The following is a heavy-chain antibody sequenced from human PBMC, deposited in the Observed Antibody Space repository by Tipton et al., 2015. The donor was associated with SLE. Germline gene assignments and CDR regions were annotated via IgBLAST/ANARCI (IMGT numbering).Heavy chain of an antibody. CDR1: GFSFSSYA. D-gene: IGHD6-19*01. J-gene: IGHJ4*02. CDR3: ARAGASKSIAVAIDY. CDR2: ISYDGSNK. V-gene: IGHV3-30-3*01. Sequence: RSLRLSCAASGFSFSSYAMHWVRQAPGKGLEWVAVISYDGSNKYYADSVKGRFTISRDNSKNTLYLQMNSLRAEDTAVYYCARAGASKSIAVAIDYWGQGTLVTVSS.